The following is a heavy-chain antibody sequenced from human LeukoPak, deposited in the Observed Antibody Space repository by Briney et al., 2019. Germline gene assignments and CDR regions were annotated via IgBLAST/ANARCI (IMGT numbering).Heavy chain of an antibody. V-gene: IGHV1-2*06. Sequence: GASVKVSCKASGYTFTGYYMYWVRQAPGQGLEWMGRINPNSGGTNYAQKFQGRVTMTRDTSISTAYIELSRLRSDDTAVYYCAALTHYSSGGRVIDYWGQGTLVTVSS. J-gene: IGHJ4*02. CDR3: AALTHYSSGGRVIDY. CDR2: INPNSGGT. CDR1: GYTFTGYY. D-gene: IGHD6-19*01.